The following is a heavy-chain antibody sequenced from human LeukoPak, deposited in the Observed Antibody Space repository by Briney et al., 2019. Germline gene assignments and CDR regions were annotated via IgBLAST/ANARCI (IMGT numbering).Heavy chain of an antibody. Sequence: GGSLRLSCAASGFTFSSYAMHWVRQAPGKGLEYVSAISSSGGSTYYANSVKGRFTISRDNSKNTLYLQMGSLRAEDTALYYCAKAKAGRVGPFDYWGQGTLSPSPQ. CDR2: ISSSGGST. D-gene: IGHD1-26*01. J-gene: IGHJ4*02. V-gene: IGHV3-64*01. CDR1: GFTFSSYA. CDR3: AKAKAGRVGPFDY.